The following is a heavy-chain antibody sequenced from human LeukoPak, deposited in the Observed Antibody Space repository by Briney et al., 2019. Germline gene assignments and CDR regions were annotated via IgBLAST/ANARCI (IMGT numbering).Heavy chain of an antibody. CDR2: ISYDGSNK. V-gene: IGHV3-30-3*01. CDR3: ARDLYGGNSFDY. D-gene: IGHD4-23*01. J-gene: IGHJ4*02. CDR1: GFTFSSYA. Sequence: GRSLRLSCAASGFTFSSYAMHWVRQAPGKGLEWVAVISYDGSNKYYADSVKDRFTTSRDNSKNTLYLQMNSLRAEDTAVYYCARDLYGGNSFDYWGQGTLVTVSS.